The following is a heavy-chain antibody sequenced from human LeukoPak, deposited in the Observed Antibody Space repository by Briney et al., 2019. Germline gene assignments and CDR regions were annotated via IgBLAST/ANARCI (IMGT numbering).Heavy chain of an antibody. V-gene: IGHV3-7*01. J-gene: IGHJ4*02. CDR2: IKQDGSEK. D-gene: IGHD3-22*01. CDR1: GFTFTSYW. Sequence: GGSLRLSCAAPGFTFTSYWMSWVRQAPGKGLEWVADIKQDGSEKYYVAAVKGRFTISRDNAKSSLYLQMNSLRAEDTAVYYCAVGSSSSGYYWGQGTLVTVSS. CDR3: AVGSSSSGYY.